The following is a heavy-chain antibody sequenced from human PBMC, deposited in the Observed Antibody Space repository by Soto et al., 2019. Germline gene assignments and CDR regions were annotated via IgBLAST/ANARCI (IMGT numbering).Heavy chain of an antibody. Sequence: ASVKVSCKASGYTFTGYYMHWVRQAPGQGLEWMGWINPNSGGTNYAQKFQGWVTMTRDTSISTAYMELSRLRSDDTAVYYCARGGYCSGGSCYIDYYYYGMDVWGQGTTVTVSS. D-gene: IGHD2-15*01. CDR3: ARGGYCSGGSCYIDYYYYGMDV. CDR2: INPNSGGT. V-gene: IGHV1-2*04. J-gene: IGHJ6*02. CDR1: GYTFTGYY.